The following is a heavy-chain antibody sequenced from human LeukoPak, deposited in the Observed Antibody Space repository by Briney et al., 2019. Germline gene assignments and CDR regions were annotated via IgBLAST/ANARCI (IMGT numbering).Heavy chain of an antibody. Sequence: GGSLRLSCAASRFTFDDYAMHWVRQAPGKGLEWVSSISWNSFTIYYADSVKGRFTISRDNAKNSLYLQMNSLRAEDTAVYYCARGGDHLYNWFDPWGQGTLVTVSS. CDR1: RFTFDDYA. CDR2: ISWNSFTI. J-gene: IGHJ5*02. CDR3: ARGGDHLYNWFDP. D-gene: IGHD2-21*02. V-gene: IGHV3-9*01.